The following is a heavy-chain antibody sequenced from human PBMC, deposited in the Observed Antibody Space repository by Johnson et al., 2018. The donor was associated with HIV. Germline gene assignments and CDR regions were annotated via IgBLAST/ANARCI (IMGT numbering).Heavy chain of an antibody. Sequence: QVQLVESGGGLVQPGGSLRLSCAASGFTFSSYGMHWVRQAPGKGLEWVAVISYDGSNKYYADSVKGRFTISRDNAKNSLYLQMNGLTAEDSALYYCARATFYYDTSGYLTRPRAFDIWGQGTMVTVSS. CDR3: ARATFYYDTSGYLTRPRAFDI. CDR1: GFTFSSYG. J-gene: IGHJ3*02. V-gene: IGHV3-33*05. CDR2: ISYDGSNK. D-gene: IGHD3-22*01.